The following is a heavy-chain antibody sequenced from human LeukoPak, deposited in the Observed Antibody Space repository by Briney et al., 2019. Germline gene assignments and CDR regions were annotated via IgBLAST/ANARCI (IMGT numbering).Heavy chain of an antibody. CDR1: GFTFSSYA. CDR2: ISYDGGNK. J-gene: IGHJ4*02. CDR3: ARDSEWTYYLDY. D-gene: IGHD3-3*01. V-gene: IGHV3-30-3*01. Sequence: GGSLRLSCAASGFTFSSYAMHWVRQAPGKGLEWVAVISYDGGNKYYADSVKGRFTISRDNSKNTLYLQMNSLRAEDTAVYYCARDSEWTYYLDYWGQGTLVTVSS.